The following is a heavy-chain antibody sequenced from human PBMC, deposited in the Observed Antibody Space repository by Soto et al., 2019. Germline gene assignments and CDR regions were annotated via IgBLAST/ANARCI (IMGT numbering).Heavy chain of an antibody. CDR1: GYTFTSYG. J-gene: IGHJ6*02. CDR2: ISAYNGNT. CDR3: AMDRYCSSTSCYTPYYYYYGMDV. V-gene: IGHV1-18*01. Sequence: ASVKVSCKASGYTFTSYGISWVRQAPGQGLEWMGWISAYNGNTNYAQKLQGRVTMTTDTSTSTAYMELRSLRSDDTAVYYSAMDRYCSSTSCYTPYYYYYGMDVWGQGTTVTVSS. D-gene: IGHD2-2*02.